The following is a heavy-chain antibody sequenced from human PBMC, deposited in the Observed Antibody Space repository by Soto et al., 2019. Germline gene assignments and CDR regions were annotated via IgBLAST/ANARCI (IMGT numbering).Heavy chain of an antibody. CDR3: ATADTAMALDY. D-gene: IGHD5-18*01. CDR1: GFAFSSYA. J-gene: IGHJ4*02. V-gene: IGHV3-23*01. Sequence: GGSLRLSFSDSGFAFSSYAMGWVLQAPLKGLEWVSSISCSGGSTYYADSVKGRFTISRDNSKNTLYLQMNSLRAEDTAVHYCATADTAMALDYWGEGTLVTVSS. CDR2: ISCSGGST.